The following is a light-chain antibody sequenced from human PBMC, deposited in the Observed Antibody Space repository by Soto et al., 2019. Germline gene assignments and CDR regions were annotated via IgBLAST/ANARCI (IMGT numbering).Light chain of an antibody. V-gene: IGKV3D-20*01. J-gene: IGKJ5*01. CDR3: QQYGSSPIP. Sequence: IVLTQSPAAVSLSPGERATLSCGASERVSSSYVAWYQMKAGLAPRLLIHDASARASGIPDRFRGSKSGTDFTLTIRGLEPEDAALYYCQQYGSSPIPFGQGTRLAIK. CDR2: DAS. CDR1: ERVSSSY.